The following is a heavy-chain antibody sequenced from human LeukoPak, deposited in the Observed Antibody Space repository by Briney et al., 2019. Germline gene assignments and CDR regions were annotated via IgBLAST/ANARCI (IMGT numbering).Heavy chain of an antibody. J-gene: IGHJ4*02. CDR3: ARDLLSYDILTGYYRVPLYY. CDR2: IYSGGST. CDR1: GFTVSSNY. Sequence: PGGSLRLSCAASGFTVSSNYMSWVRQAPGKGLEWVSFIYSGGSTYYADSVKGRFTISRDNSKNTLYLQMNSLRAEDTAVYYCARDLLSYDILTGYYRVPLYYWGQGTLVTVSS. V-gene: IGHV3-66*01. D-gene: IGHD3-9*01.